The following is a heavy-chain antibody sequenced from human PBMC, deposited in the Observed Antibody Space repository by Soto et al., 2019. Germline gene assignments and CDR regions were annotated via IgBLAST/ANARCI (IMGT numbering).Heavy chain of an antibody. J-gene: IGHJ4*02. CDR3: ARDDSGFSGSHYIDYFNY. D-gene: IGHD1-26*01. CDR2: INAGNGNT. V-gene: IGHV1-3*01. CDR1: GYTFTSYA. Sequence: GPSVKVSCKASGYTFTSYAMHWVRQAPGQRLEWMGWINAGNGNTKYSQKFQGRVTITRDTSAGTVYMQLSSLTSEDTAVYYCARDDSGFSGSHYIDYFNYWGQGALVTVSS.